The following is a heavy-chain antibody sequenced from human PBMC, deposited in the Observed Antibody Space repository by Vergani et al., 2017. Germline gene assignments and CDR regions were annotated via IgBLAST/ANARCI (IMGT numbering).Heavy chain of an antibody. J-gene: IGHJ3*02. CDR2: IYPGDSDT. Sequence: EVHLVQSGAEVKKPGESLKISCKGSGYSFTNYWIGWVRQMPGKGLEWMGIIYPGDSDTRYSPSFEGQVTISADKSISTAYLQWRSLKASDNAMYYCAREKGYSSSWYGDAFDIWGQGTMVTVSS. CDR1: GYSFTNYW. V-gene: IGHV5-51*03. D-gene: IGHD6-13*01. CDR3: AREKGYSSSWYGDAFDI.